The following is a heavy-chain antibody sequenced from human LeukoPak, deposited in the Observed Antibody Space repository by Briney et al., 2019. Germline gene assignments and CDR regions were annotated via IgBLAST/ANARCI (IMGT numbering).Heavy chain of an antibody. Sequence: PSETLSLTCTVPGDSISSSSYYWGWIRQPPGKGLEWIGYIYYTGSAYYNPSLKSRVTLSVDTSKNHFSLKLSSVTAADTAVYYCARHSGTYYADFDSWGQGTLVTVSS. D-gene: IGHD1-26*01. J-gene: IGHJ4*02. CDR3: ARHSGTYYADFDS. CDR2: IYYTGSA. CDR1: GDSISSSSYY. V-gene: IGHV4-39*01.